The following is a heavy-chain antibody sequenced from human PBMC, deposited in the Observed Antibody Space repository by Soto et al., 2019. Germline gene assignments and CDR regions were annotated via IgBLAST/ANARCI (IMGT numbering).Heavy chain of an antibody. CDR1: GFTFSSYS. V-gene: IGHV3-48*01. CDR2: ISSSGSTI. CDR3: ARDPDSSGWYNWFDP. J-gene: IGHJ5*02. D-gene: IGHD6-19*01. Sequence: EVQLVESGGGLVQPGGSLRLSCAASGFTFSSYSMNWVRQAPGKGLEWVSYISSSGSTIYYAYSVKGRFTISSDNAKNSLYLQMNSLRAEDTAVYYCARDPDSSGWYNWFDPWGQGTLVTVSS.